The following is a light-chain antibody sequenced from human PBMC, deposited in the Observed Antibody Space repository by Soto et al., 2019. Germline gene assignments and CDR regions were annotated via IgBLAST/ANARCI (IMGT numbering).Light chain of an antibody. CDR2: KAS. V-gene: IGKV1-5*03. Sequence: DIPMAQSPSTLSASVGDRVPVTCRASQSISSWLAWYQQKPGKAPKLLIYKASSLESGVPSRFSGSGSGTEFTLTISSLQPEDFATYYCQQYNAYPWTFGQGTKVDIK. J-gene: IGKJ1*01. CDR3: QQYNAYPWT. CDR1: QSISSW.